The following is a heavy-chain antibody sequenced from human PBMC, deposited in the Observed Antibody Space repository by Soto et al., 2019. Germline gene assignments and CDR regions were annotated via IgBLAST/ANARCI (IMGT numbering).Heavy chain of an antibody. CDR3: VHNGQFGSGTYGMYYNYGMDL. D-gene: IGHD3-10*01. Sequence: QITLKEAGPTLVKPTQPLTLTGTLSGLSLSTSGVGVGWIRQPPGKALEWLALIYWNDNKRYRPSLKSRPTTPTDTSKNQVVRTKTNMDPIDTATYSCVHNGQFGSGTYGMYYNYGMDLWGQGPTVTVAS. CDR2: IYWNDNK. CDR1: GLSLSTSGVG. V-gene: IGHV2-5*01. J-gene: IGHJ6*02.